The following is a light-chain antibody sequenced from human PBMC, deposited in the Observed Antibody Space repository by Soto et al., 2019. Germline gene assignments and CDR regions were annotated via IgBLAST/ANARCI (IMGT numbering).Light chain of an antibody. J-gene: IGKJ1*01. CDR1: QPISTW. CDR3: LCYITYPWT. Sequence: DIQMIQSPSTLSASVGDRVTITCRASQPISTWLAWYQQKAGRAPTLLIYDASTLQSGVPSRFSGSGSGTEFSLTISSLQPEDFATYYCLCYITYPWTFGQGTKVDIK. V-gene: IGKV1-5*01. CDR2: DAS.